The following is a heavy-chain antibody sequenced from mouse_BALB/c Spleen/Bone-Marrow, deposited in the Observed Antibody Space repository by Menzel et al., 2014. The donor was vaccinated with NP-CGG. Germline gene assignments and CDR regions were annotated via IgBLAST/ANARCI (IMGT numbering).Heavy chain of an antibody. V-gene: IGHV2-6-7*01. D-gene: IGHD2-2*01. J-gene: IGHJ4*01. CDR1: GFSLTGYA. Sequence: VKLMESGPGLVAPSQSLSITCTVSGFSLTGYAVNWVRQPPGKGLEWLGMIWGDGSTDYNSALKSRLSISKDNSKSQVFLKMNSLQTDDTARYYCARDGYDYAMEYWGQGTSDTVSS. CDR2: IWGDGST. CDR3: ARDGYDYAMEY.